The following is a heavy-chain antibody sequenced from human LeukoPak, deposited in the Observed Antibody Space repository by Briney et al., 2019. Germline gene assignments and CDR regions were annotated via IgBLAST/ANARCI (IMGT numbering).Heavy chain of an antibody. J-gene: IGHJ4*02. CDR2: IYYSGST. D-gene: IGHD4-17*01. CDR1: GGSISSGDYY. CDR3: ARARLRPYYFDY. Sequence: SETLSLTCTVSGGSISSGDYYWSWIRQPPGKGLEWIGYIYYSGSTYYNPSLKSRVTISVDTSKNQFSLKLSSVTAADTAVYYCARARLRPYYFDYWGQGTLVTVSS. V-gene: IGHV4-30-4*02.